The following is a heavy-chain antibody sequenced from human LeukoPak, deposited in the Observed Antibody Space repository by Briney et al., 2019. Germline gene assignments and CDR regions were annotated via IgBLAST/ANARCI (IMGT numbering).Heavy chain of an antibody. J-gene: IGHJ4*02. D-gene: IGHD3-9*01. CDR1: GFTFSSYA. V-gene: IGHV3-23*01. Sequence: PGGSLRLSCAASGFTFSSYAMSWVRQAPGKGLEWVSAVSGRDTSTYYTDSVKGRFTISRDNSKNTLYLQMNSLSAEDTAIYYCAKWGYYDVLTGYYDSDYWGQGTLVTVSS. CDR2: VSGRDTST. CDR3: AKWGYYDVLTGYYDSDY.